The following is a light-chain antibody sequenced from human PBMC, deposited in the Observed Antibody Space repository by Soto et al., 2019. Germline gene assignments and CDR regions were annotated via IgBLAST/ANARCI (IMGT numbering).Light chain of an antibody. CDR2: DVS. V-gene: IGLV2-14*01. Sequence: QSVLTQPASVSGSPGQSITISCTGTSSDVGGYNYVSWYQQHPGKAPKCMIYDVSNRPSGVSNRFSGSKSGNTASLTISGLQAEDEADYYCSSYTSSSTYVFGSGTKLTVL. J-gene: IGLJ1*01. CDR3: SSYTSSSTYV. CDR1: SSDVGGYNY.